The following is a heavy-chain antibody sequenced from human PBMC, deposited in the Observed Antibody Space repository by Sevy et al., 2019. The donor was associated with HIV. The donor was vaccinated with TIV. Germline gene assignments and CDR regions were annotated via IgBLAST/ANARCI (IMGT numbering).Heavy chain of an antibody. CDR3: ARDGGYFDWLHYFDY. CDR1: GFTFSSYW. CDR2: IKQDGSEK. V-gene: IGHV3-7*01. Sequence: GGSLRLSCAASGFTFSSYWMSWVRQAPGKGLEWVANIKQDGSEKYHVDSVKGRFTISRDNAKDSLYLQMSSLRAEDTAVYYCARDGGYFDWLHYFDYWGQGTLVTVSS. D-gene: IGHD3-9*01. J-gene: IGHJ4*02.